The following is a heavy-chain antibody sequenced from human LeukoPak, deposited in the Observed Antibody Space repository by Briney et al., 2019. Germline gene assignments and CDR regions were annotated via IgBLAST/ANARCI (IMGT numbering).Heavy chain of an antibody. J-gene: IGHJ5*02. D-gene: IGHD3-10*01. CDR1: GGSFSGYY. CDR2: INHSGST. CDR3: ARGPYGSGSYYKGAFHRFDP. Sequence: PSETLSLTCAVSGGSFSGYYWSWIRQPPGKGLEWIGEINHSGSTNYNPSLKSRVTISVDTSKNQFSLKLSSVTAADTAVYYCARGPYGSGSYYKGAFHRFDPWGQGTLVTVSS. V-gene: IGHV4-34*01.